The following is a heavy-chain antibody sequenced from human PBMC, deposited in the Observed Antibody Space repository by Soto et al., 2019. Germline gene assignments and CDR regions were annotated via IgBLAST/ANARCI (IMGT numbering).Heavy chain of an antibody. CDR3: ASRYATEQNFDY. Sequence: QVQLQESGPGLVKPSQTLSLTCTVSGGSISSGGYYWSWIRQHPGKGLEWIGYIYYSGSTYYNPSLKSRITISVDSSKNQFSLKLSSVTAADTAVYYCASRYATEQNFDYWGQGTLVTVSS. J-gene: IGHJ4*02. V-gene: IGHV4-31*03. CDR2: IYYSGST. CDR1: GGSISSGGYY. D-gene: IGHD2-2*01.